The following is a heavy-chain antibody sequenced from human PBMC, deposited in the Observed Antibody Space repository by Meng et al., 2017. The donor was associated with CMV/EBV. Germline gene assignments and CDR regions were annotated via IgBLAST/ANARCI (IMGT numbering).Heavy chain of an antibody. CDR1: GGTFSSYA. CDR2: IIPIFGTA. CDR3: ARVIVVPAAIPLYYYYGMDV. Sequence: SVKVSCKASGGTFSSYAISWVRQAPGQGLEWMGGIIPIFGTANYAQKFQGRVTTTTDESTSTAYMELSSLRSEDTAVYYCARVIVVPAAIPLYYYYGMDVWGQGTTVTVSS. V-gene: IGHV1-69*05. J-gene: IGHJ6*02. D-gene: IGHD2-2*02.